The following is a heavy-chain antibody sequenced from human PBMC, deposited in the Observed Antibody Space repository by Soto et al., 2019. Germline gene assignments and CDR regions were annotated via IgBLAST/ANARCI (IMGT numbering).Heavy chain of an antibody. V-gene: IGHV4-31*03. CDR2: IYYSGST. CDR3: ARASDTAIDY. Sequence: SETLSLTCTVSGGSISSGGYYWSWIRQHPGKGLEWIGYIYYSGSTYYNPSLKSRVTISVDTSKNQFSLKLSSVTAADTAVYYCARASDTAIDYWGQGTLVTVSS. CDR1: GGSISSGGYY. J-gene: IGHJ4*02. D-gene: IGHD5-18*01.